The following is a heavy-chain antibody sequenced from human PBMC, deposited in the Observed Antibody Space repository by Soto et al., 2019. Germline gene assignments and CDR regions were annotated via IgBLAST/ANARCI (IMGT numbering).Heavy chain of an antibody. J-gene: IGHJ3*02. CDR3: AREGTIIAVAGAPNAFDI. Sequence: ASVKVSCKASGYTFTSYGISWVRQAPGQGLEWMGWISAYNGNTNYAQKLQGRVTMTTDTSTSTAYMELRSLRSDDTAVYYCAREGTIIAVAGAPNAFDIWGQGTRVTVSS. D-gene: IGHD6-19*01. V-gene: IGHV1-18*01. CDR2: ISAYNGNT. CDR1: GYTFTSYG.